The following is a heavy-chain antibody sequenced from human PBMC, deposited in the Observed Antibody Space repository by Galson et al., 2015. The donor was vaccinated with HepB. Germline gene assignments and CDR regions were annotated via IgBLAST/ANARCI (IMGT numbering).Heavy chain of an antibody. D-gene: IGHD2-21*02. Sequence: SLRLSCAASGFTFGTYSMNWVRQAPGKGLEWVSYIRSSDNTIYYADSVKGRFTISRDNAKNSLYLQMNSLRAEDTAVYYCARDRVEGGWCLPSDYWGQGTLVTVSS. J-gene: IGHJ4*02. CDR3: ARDRVEGGWCLPSDY. CDR1: GFTFGTYS. CDR2: IRSSDNTI. V-gene: IGHV3-48*01.